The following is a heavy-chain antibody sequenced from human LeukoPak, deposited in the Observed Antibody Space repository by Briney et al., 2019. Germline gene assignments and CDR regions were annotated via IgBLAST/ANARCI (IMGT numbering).Heavy chain of an antibody. D-gene: IGHD6-13*01. J-gene: IGHJ5*02. CDR1: GFTFSDYG. CDR3: AKDMRSGWCNWFDP. CDR2: TRRDESSK. Sequence: GGSLRLSCAASGFTFSDYGMHWVRQAPGKGLEGVAFTRRDESSKYYGDSVQGRFTISRDNSRNTLYLEMNSLRHEDTAVYYCAKDMRSGWCNWFDPWGQGTLVTVSS. V-gene: IGHV3-30*02.